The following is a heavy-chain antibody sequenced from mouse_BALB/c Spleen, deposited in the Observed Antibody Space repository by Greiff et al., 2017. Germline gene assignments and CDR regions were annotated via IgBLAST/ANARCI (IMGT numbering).Heavy chain of an antibody. D-gene: IGHD1-1*01. J-gene: IGHJ1*01. CDR2: ILPGSGST. CDR3: ARDPLYYGSRNWYFDV. Sequence: QVQLQQSGAELMKPGASVKISCKATGYTFSSYWIEWVKQRPGHGLEWIGEILPGSGSTNYNEKFKGKATFTADTSSNTAYMQLSSLTSEDSAVYYCARDPLYYGSRNWYFDVWGAGTTVTVSS. CDR1: GYTFSSYW. V-gene: IGHV1-9*01.